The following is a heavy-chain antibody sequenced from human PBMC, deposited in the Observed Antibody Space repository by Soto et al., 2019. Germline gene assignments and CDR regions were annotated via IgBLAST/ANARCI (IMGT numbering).Heavy chain of an antibody. Sequence: QVQLVQSGAEVKKPGSSVKVSCKASGGTFSSYAISWVRQAPGQGLEWMGGIIPIFGTANYAQKFQGRVTITADESTSTAYMELSSLRSEDTAVYYCASGGYSYGYEDFYGMDVWGQGTTVTVSS. D-gene: IGHD5-18*01. CDR1: GGTFSSYA. CDR3: ASGGYSYGYEDFYGMDV. CDR2: IIPIFGTA. J-gene: IGHJ6*02. V-gene: IGHV1-69*01.